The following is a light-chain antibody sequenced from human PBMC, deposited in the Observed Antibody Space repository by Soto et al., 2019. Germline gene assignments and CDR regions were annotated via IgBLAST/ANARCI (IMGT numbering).Light chain of an antibody. CDR1: QSLSTSQ. V-gene: IGKV3-20*01. Sequence: EIVLTQSPGTLSLSPGERATLSCRASQSLSTSQLAWYQQKPGQAPRLLIFGASSRATGIPDRFRGSGSGTDFTLTISRLEPEDFAVYYCQQYAGSPRTFGQGTKVEIK. J-gene: IGKJ1*01. CDR2: GAS. CDR3: QQYAGSPRT.